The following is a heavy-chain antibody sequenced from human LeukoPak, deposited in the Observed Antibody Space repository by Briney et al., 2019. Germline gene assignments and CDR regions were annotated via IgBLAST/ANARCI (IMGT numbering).Heavy chain of an antibody. V-gene: IGHV3-7*01. D-gene: IGHD5-12*01. Sequence: GGSLRLSCAASGFTFSSYWMSWVRQAPGKGLEWVANIKQDGSEKYYVDSVKGRFTISRDNSKNTLYLQMNSLRAEDTAVYYCAIYSGYDSHEAFDYWGQGTLVTVSS. CDR3: AIYSGYDSHEAFDY. CDR1: GFTFSSYW. J-gene: IGHJ4*02. CDR2: IKQDGSEK.